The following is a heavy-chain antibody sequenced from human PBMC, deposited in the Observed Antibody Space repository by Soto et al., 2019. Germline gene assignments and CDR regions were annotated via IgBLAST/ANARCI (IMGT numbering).Heavy chain of an antibody. V-gene: IGHV4-4*07. CDR2: IDASGYT. CDR1: SDSFSSYY. CDR3: AREGPYYDILTGYYKYYFDN. Sequence: PSETLSLTCSVSSDSFSSYYWSWIRQPAGKGLEWIGRIDASGYTNSNPSLKSRVTMSVDTSKSQFSLKLSSVTAADTAMYYCAREGPYYDILTGYYKYYFDNWGQGTLVTVSS. J-gene: IGHJ4*02. D-gene: IGHD3-9*01.